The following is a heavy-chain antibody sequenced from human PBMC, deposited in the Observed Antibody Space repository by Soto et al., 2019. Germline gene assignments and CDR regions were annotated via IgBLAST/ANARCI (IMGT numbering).Heavy chain of an antibody. J-gene: IGHJ3*02. Sequence: GGSLRLSCSASGFTFSTYTMHWVRQTPGKGLEYVSSIWGHGRITFYADSVRGRFTISRDNSKNTLFVQMKSLRVDDTGGYYCVRDQAASGTSWAFDIWGQGTQVTVSS. CDR3: VRDQAASGTSWAFDI. CDR2: IWGHGRIT. D-gene: IGHD1-26*01. V-gene: IGHV3-64*05. CDR1: GFTFSTYT.